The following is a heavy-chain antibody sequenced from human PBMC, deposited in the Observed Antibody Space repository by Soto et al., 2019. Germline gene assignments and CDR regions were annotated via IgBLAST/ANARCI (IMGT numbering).Heavy chain of an antibody. J-gene: IGHJ5*02. Sequence: EVQLVESGGGLVKPGGSLRLSCAASGFTFSSYSMNWVRQAPGKGLEWVSSISSSSSYIYYADSVKGRFTISRDNAKNALYLQMNSLRAEDTAVYYCARVDGGVFQGAFDPWGQGTLVTVSS. V-gene: IGHV3-21*01. CDR3: ARVDGGVFQGAFDP. D-gene: IGHD2-21*01. CDR1: GFTFSSYS. CDR2: ISSSSSYI.